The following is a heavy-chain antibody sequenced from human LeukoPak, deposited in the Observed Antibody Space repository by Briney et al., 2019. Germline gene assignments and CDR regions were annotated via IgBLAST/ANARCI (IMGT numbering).Heavy chain of an antibody. J-gene: IGHJ6*03. CDR2: IKQDGSEK. CDR1: GFTFSSYW. CDR3: ARDSLSVVAARTYYYYYYMDV. D-gene: IGHD2-15*01. Sequence: GGSLRLSCAASGFTFSSYWMSWVRQAPGKGLEWVANIKQDGSEKYYVDSVKGRFTISRDNAKNSLYLQMNSLRAEDTAVYYCARDSLSVVAARTYYYYYYMDVWGKGTTVTVSS. V-gene: IGHV3-7*01.